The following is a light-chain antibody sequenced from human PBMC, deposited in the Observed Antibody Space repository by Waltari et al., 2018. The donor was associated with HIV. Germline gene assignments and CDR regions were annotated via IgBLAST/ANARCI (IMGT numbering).Light chain of an antibody. J-gene: IGLJ2*01. CDR1: TSDVGGYIY. Sequence: QSALTQPRSVSGSPGQSVSISCTGTTSDVGGYIYVSWYRQHPDQAPKLMIYVVSQRPSGGRERVSGSRSGNAASRNISGLQAEDEAEYCCCSYAGIYTYVKFGGGTKLTVL. CDR3: CSYAGIYTYVK. V-gene: IGLV2-11*01. CDR2: VVS.